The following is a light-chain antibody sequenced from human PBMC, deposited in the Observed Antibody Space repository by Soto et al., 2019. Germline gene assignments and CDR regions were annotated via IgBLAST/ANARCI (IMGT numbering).Light chain of an antibody. J-gene: IGLJ3*02. CDR1: SSNIGSNF. CDR3: AAWDDSLSGWV. Sequence: QSVLTQPPSASGTPGQRVTISCSGSSSNIGSNFVYWYQQFPGTAPKLLIYRNNQRPSGVPDRFSGSKSGTSASLANSGLPSEDEADYYCAAWDDSLSGWVFGGGTKLTVL. V-gene: IGLV1-47*01. CDR2: RNN.